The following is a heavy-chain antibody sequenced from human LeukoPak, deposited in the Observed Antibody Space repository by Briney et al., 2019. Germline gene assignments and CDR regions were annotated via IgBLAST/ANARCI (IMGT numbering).Heavy chain of an antibody. CDR2: ISGSGGST. CDR3: AKEPWVYYGSGTRSPFDY. Sequence: GGSLRPSCVASGFSFSNYAMSWVRQAPGKGLEWVSAISGSGGSTYYADSVKGRFTISRDNSKNTLYLQMNSLRAEDTAVYYCAKEPWVYYGSGTRSPFDYWGQGTLVTVSS. V-gene: IGHV3-23*01. D-gene: IGHD3-10*01. CDR1: GFSFSNYA. J-gene: IGHJ4*02.